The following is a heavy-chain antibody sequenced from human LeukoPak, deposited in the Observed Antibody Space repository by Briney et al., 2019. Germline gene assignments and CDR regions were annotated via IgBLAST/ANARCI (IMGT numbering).Heavy chain of an antibody. V-gene: IGHV3-15*01. CDR2: IKSEADGGTV. Sequence: GGSLRLSCAASGFTFNYAWMSWVRQTPGQGLEWVGRIKSEADGGTVHYAAPVKGRFNISRDDSTATLFLQMNSLQTADTGVYYCTTDRLFLQHWGQGILVTVSS. J-gene: IGHJ1*01. CDR1: GFTFNYAW. CDR3: TTDRLFLQH. D-gene: IGHD2/OR15-2a*01.